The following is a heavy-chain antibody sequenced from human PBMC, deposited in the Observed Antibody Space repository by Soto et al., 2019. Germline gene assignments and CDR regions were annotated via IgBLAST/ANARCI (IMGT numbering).Heavy chain of an antibody. CDR1: GFTFSSYS. CDR2: ISSSSSYI. D-gene: IGHD6-25*01. J-gene: IGHJ3*02. V-gene: IGHV3-21*01. CDR3: ARGIAADDAFDI. Sequence: EVQLVESGGGLVQPGGSLRLSCAASGFTFSSYSMNWVRQAPGKGLEWVSSISSSSSYIYYADSVKGRFTISRDNAKNSLYLQMNSLRAEDTAVYYCARGIAADDAFDIWGQGTMVTVSS.